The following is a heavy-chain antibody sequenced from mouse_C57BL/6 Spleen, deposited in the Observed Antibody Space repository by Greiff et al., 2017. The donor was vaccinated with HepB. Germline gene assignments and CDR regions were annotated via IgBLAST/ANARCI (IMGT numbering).Heavy chain of an antibody. CDR1: GYTFTSYW. CDR2: IDPSDSET. CDR3: ASDDGSWFAY. D-gene: IGHD2-3*01. V-gene: IGHV1-52*01. Sequence: VQLQQPGAELVRPGSSVKLSCKASGYTFTSYWMHWVKQRPIQGLEWIGNIDPSDSETHYNQKFKDKTTLTVDKSSSTAYMQLSSLTSEDSADYYCASDDGSWFAYWGQGTLVTVSA. J-gene: IGHJ3*01.